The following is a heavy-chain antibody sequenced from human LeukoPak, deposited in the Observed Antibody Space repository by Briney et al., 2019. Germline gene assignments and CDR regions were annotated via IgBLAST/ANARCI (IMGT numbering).Heavy chain of an antibody. D-gene: IGHD5-24*01. CDR2: ISNTGSFI. CDR1: GFTFSDYY. Sequence: PGGSLRLSCAASGFTFSDYYMSWVRQAPGKGLEWGSYISNTGSFIYYADSVKGRFTISRDNAKNSLYLQMNSLRAEDTAVYYCARTKKGDGYNMYDWFDPWGQGTLVTVPS. CDR3: ARTKKGDGYNMYDWFDP. V-gene: IGHV3-11*04. J-gene: IGHJ5*02.